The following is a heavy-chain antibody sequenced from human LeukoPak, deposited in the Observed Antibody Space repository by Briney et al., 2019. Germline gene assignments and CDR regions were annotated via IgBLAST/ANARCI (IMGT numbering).Heavy chain of an antibody. V-gene: IGHV3-15*01. Sequence: GGSLRLSCAASGFTFSNAWMSWVRQAPGKGLEWVGRIKSKTDGGTTDYAAPVKGRFTISRDGSKNTLYLQMSSLKTEDTSVYYCTTLYGPRVGYWGQGTLVTVSS. CDR3: TTLYGPRVGY. CDR2: IKSKTDGGTT. CDR1: GFTFSNAW. D-gene: IGHD3-16*02. J-gene: IGHJ4*02.